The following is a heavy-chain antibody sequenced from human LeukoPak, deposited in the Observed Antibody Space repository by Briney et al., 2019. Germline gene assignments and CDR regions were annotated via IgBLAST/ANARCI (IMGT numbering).Heavy chain of an antibody. Sequence: XVKVSCKASGGTFSSYAISWVRQAPGQGLEWMGWIIPIFGTANYAQKFQGRVTINTDEYTSTAYMELSSLRSEDTAVYYCARDAGDYATDDNWFDPWGQGTLVTVSS. CDR1: GGTFSSYA. CDR2: IIPIFGTA. J-gene: IGHJ5*02. V-gene: IGHV1-69*05. CDR3: ARDAGDYATDDNWFDP. D-gene: IGHD4-17*01.